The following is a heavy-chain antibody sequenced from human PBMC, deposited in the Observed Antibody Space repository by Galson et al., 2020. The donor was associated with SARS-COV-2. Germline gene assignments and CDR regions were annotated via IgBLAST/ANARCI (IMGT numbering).Heavy chain of an antibody. D-gene: IGHD4-17*01. CDR3: ARDRPYYGDYDMGKYWYFDL. CDR1: GGSISSGDYY. Sequence: SETLSLTCTVSGGSISSGDYYWSWIRQPPGKGLEWIGYIYYSGSTYYNPSLKSRVTISVDTSKNQFSLKLSSVTAADTAVYYCARDRPYYGDYDMGKYWYFDLWGRGTLVTVSS. J-gene: IGHJ2*01. CDR2: IYYSGST. V-gene: IGHV4-30-4*01.